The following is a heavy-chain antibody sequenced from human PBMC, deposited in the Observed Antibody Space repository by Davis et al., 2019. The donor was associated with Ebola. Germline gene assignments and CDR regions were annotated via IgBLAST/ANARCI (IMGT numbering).Heavy chain of an antibody. D-gene: IGHD2-15*01. Sequence: PGGSLRLSCAASGFIFSSYPMSWVRQAPGKGLEWVSGISGGGTSTFYADSVKGRFTISRNNSKNTLYLQMNSQRVEDMAVYYCAKSPPRVVVAATLFDYWGQGTLVTVSS. CDR3: AKSPPRVVVAATLFDY. CDR2: ISGGGTST. CDR1: GFIFSSYP. J-gene: IGHJ4*02. V-gene: IGHV3-23*01.